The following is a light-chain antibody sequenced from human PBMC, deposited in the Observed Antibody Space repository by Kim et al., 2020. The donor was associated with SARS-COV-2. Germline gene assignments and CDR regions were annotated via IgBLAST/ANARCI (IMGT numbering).Light chain of an antibody. CDR2: IAS. CDR3: LQDYSYPRT. CDR1: QGIRND. J-gene: IGKJ1*01. Sequence: AIQMTQSPSSLSASVGDRVTITCRASQGIRNDLSWYQQKPGKAPKLLIYIASSLQSGVPSRFSGSGSGTDFTLTISSLQPDDFAIYYYLQDYSYPRTFGQGTKVDIK. V-gene: IGKV1-6*01.